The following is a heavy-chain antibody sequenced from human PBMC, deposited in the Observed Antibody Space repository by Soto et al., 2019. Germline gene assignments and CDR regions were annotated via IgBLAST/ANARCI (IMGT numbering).Heavy chain of an antibody. CDR2: IIPILGIA. D-gene: IGHD4-17*01. CDR1: GGTFSSYT. J-gene: IGHJ4*02. V-gene: IGHV1-69*02. CDR3: ARVGGYGDPDY. Sequence: QVQLVQSGAEVKKPGSSVKVSCKASGGTFSSYTISWVRQAPGQGLEWMGRIIPILGIANYAQKFQGRVTXTXXKSTSTAYMELSSLRSEDTAVYYCARVGGYGDPDYWGQGTLVTVSS.